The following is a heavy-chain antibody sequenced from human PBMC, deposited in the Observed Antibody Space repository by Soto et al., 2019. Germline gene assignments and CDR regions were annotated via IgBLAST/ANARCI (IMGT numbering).Heavy chain of an antibody. J-gene: IGHJ5*02. D-gene: IGHD6-13*01. CDR2: ISYDGSNK. CDR1: GFTFSSYG. CDR3: AKAQGGIAAAARYNWFDP. V-gene: IGHV3-30*18. Sequence: SLRLSCAASGFTFSSYGMHWVRQAPGKGLEWVAVISYDGSNKYYADSVKGRFTISRDNSKNTLYLQMNSLRAEDTAVYYCAKAQGGIAAAARYNWFDPWGQGTLVTVSS.